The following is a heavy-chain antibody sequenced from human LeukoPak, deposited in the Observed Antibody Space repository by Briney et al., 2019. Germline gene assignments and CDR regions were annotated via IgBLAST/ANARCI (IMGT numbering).Heavy chain of an antibody. CDR3: ATEVLGYSFGNY. J-gene: IGHJ4*02. D-gene: IGHD5-18*01. V-gene: IGHV3-15*01. CDR2: IKSKTDGEPT. Sequence: GGSLRLSCAASGFTFIAAWMAWVRQAPGKGLEWVGHIKSKTDGEPTDYAAPVKCRFTISRDDSQATLYLQMNSLKTEDTAVYYCATEVLGYSFGNYWGQGTLVTVSS. CDR1: GFTFIAAW.